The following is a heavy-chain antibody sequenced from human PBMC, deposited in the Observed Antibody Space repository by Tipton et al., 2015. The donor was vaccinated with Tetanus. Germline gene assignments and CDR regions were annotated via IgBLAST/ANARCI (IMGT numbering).Heavy chain of an antibody. CDR1: GGTYTTHG. Sequence: QSGAEVKRPGSSVKVSCKASGGTYTTHGITWVRQAPGQRLEWMGGTIPKFQTTKYAQRFEGRVTITADELATTAYMELRNLGSNDTAVYYGVRHVVGAFPKGYNWFDPGGQGTLVTVSS. V-gene: IGHV1-69*01. CDR3: VRHVVGAFPKGYNWFDP. CDR2: TIPKFQTT. J-gene: IGHJ5*02. D-gene: IGHD3-16*01.